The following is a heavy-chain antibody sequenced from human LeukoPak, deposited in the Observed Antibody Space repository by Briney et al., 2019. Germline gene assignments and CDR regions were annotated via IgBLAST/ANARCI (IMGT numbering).Heavy chain of an antibody. D-gene: IGHD2-15*01. CDR3: AREEGYCSGGSCYSGYYGMDV. J-gene: IGHJ6*02. CDR1: GFTFSDYY. CDR2: ISSSGSTI. Sequence: PGGSLRLSCAASGFTFSDYYMSWIRQAPGKGLEWVSYISSSGSTIYYADSVKGRFNISRDNAKNSLYLQMNSLRAEDTAVYYCAREEGYCSGGSCYSGYYGMDVWGQGTTVTVSS. V-gene: IGHV3-11*01.